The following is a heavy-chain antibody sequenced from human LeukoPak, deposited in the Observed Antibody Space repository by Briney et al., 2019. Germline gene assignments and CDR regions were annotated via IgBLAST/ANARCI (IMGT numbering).Heavy chain of an antibody. CDR1: GFTFTDYY. J-gene: IGHJ4*02. CDR3: ARVGRLQYGDYVAFDY. D-gene: IGHD4-17*01. V-gene: IGHV3-11*01. CDR2: ISVSGTTM. Sequence: KPGVSLRLSCATSGFTFTDYYMSWIRQAPGKGLEWVSYISVSGTTMYYADSVKGRFTLSRDNAKNSLYLQMNSLRAEDTAVYYCARVGRLQYGDYVAFDYWGQGTLVTVSS.